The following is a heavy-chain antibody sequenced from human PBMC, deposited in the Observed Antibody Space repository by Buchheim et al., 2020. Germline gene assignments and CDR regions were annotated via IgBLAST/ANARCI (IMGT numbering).Heavy chain of an antibody. CDR1: GFSFSTYW. D-gene: IGHD7-27*01. CDR3: ARPPNWGTFDY. CDR2: IKTDGSEG. V-gene: IGHV3-7*01. Sequence: EVQLVESGGGLVQPGASLRLSCAASGFSFSTYWMTWVRQAPGKGLEWVANIKTDGSEGYYVDSVRGRFTISRDNARNSLSLQMNGLRAADTAVYYCARPPNWGTFDYWGQGSL. J-gene: IGHJ4*02.